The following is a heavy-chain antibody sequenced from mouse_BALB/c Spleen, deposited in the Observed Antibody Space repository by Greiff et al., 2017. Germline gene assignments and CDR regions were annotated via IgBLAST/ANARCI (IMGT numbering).Heavy chain of an antibody. CDR2: ISSGSSTI. J-gene: IGHJ2*01. CDR1: GFTFSSFG. D-gene: IGHD2-4*01. Sequence: EVKLVESGGGLVQPGGSRKLSCAASGFTFSSFGMHWVRQAPEKGLEWVAYISSGSSTIYYADTVKGRFTISRDNPKNTLFLQMTSLRSEDTAMYYCARGDYDVYYFDYWGQGTTLTVSS. CDR3: ARGDYDVYYFDY. V-gene: IGHV5-17*02.